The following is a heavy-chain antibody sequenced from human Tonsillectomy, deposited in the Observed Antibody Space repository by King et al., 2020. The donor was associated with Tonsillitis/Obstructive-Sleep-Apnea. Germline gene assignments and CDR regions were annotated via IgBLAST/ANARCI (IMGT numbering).Heavy chain of an antibody. V-gene: IGHV3-9*01. CDR1: GFTFDDYA. J-gene: IGHJ4*02. D-gene: IGHD3-3*01. Sequence: EVQLVESGGGLVQPGRSLRLSCAASGFTFDDYAMHWVRQAPGKGLEWVSGISWNSGSIGYGDSVKGRFTISRDNAKNSLYLQMNSLRAEDTALYYCATSGQFGVVLRNWGQGTLVTVSS. CDR2: ISWNSGSI. CDR3: ATSGQFGVVLRN.